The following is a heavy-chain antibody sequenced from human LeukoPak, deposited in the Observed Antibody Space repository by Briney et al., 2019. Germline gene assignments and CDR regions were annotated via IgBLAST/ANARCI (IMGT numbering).Heavy chain of an antibody. Sequence: SETLSLTCTVSGGSINSNNYYWGWIRQPPGKGLEWIGSIYSSGSAYYNPSLKSRVTISVDTSKNQFSLRLSSVTAADTAVYYCARDRKGAAFDLWGRGTLVTVSS. CDR1: GGSINSNNYY. V-gene: IGHV4-39*07. J-gene: IGHJ2*01. CDR3: ARDRKGAAFDL. CDR2: IYSSGSA.